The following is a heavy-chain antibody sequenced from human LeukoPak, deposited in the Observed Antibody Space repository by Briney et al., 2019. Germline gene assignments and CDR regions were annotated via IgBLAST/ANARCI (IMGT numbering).Heavy chain of an antibody. CDR3: ASATRGGYYDH. J-gene: IGHJ5*02. CDR1: GFSFSSYD. CDR2: IGTAGDT. Sequence: GGSLRLSCAASGFSFSSYDFHWVRQRKGESPEWVSAIGTAGDTYYPGSVKGRFTISREDAKNSLYLQMNILEVGDTAVYYCASATRGGYYDHWGQGTLVSVSS. D-gene: IGHD3-22*01. V-gene: IGHV3-13*01.